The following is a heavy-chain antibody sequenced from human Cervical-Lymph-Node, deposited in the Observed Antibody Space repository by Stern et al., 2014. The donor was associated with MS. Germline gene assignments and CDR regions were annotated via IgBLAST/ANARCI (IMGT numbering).Heavy chain of an antibody. CDR1: GFNFVDYG. CDR2: TGSKTYDGTT. J-gene: IGHJ4*02. V-gene: IGHV3-49*03. CDR3: ARARGYYDSAAYY. D-gene: IGHD3-22*01. Sequence: EVQLVESGGGLVQPGRSVRLSCTASGFNFVDYGLAWFRQAPGKGLEWLGFTGSKTYDGTTEYAASVKGRFTISRDDSRSIASLQMSSLKADDTAVYYCARARGYYDSAAYYWGQGTLVTVSS.